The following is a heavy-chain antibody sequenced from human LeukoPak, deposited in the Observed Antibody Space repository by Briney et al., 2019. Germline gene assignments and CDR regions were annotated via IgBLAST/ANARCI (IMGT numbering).Heavy chain of an antibody. J-gene: IGHJ5*02. Sequence: SETLSLTCIVSGGSISGYSWSWIRQSAAKGLEWIGRVYTSGNTNYNPSFKSRVTMSIDTSKKQFSLKLYSVTAADTAVYYCARDNPAGPWGQGTLVTVSS. CDR3: ARDNPAGP. CDR2: VYTSGNT. CDR1: GGSISGYS. D-gene: IGHD1-14*01. V-gene: IGHV4-4*07.